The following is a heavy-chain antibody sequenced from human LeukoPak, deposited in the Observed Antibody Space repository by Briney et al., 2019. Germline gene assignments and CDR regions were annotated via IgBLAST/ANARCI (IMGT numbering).Heavy chain of an antibody. J-gene: IGHJ4*02. CDR2: IYYSGST. CDR1: CGSMSSYY. D-gene: IGHD5-24*01. CDR3: ARGARAGYNLEPFDY. Sequence: ASETLSLTCTVACGSMSSYYWSWIRQPPGKGLEWIGYIYYSGSTKYNPSLKSRVTISVDTSKNQFSLKLSSVTAADTAVYYCARGARAGYNLEPFDYWGQGTLVTVSS. V-gene: IGHV4-59*08.